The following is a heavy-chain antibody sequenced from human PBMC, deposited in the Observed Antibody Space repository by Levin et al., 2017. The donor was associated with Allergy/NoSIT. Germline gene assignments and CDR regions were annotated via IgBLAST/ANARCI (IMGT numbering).Heavy chain of an antibody. CDR3: ARGITGYYDSSGSY. D-gene: IGHD3-22*01. Sequence: GESLKISCAASGFTFSSYEMNWVRQAPGKGLEWVSYISSSGSTIYYADSVKGRFTISRDNAKNSLYLQMNSLRAEDTAVYYCARGITGYYDSSGSYWGQGTLVTVSS. V-gene: IGHV3-48*03. J-gene: IGHJ4*02. CDR1: GFTFSSYE. CDR2: ISSSGSTI.